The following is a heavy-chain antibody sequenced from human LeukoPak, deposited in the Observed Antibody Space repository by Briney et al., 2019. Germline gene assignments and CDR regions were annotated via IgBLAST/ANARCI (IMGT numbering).Heavy chain of an antibody. V-gene: IGHV3-23*01. CDR1: GFTFSSYA. D-gene: IGHD3-10*01. CDR2: ISGSGGST. J-gene: IGHJ6*03. CDR3: ANSPQGVYYGSGSYPFYYYYYMDV. Sequence: PGGSLRLSCAASGFTFSSYAMSWVRQAPGKGLEWVSAISGSGGSTYYADSVKGRFTISRDNSKNTLYLQMNSLRAEDTAVYYCANSPQGVYYGSGSYPFYYYYYMDVWGKGTTVTVSS.